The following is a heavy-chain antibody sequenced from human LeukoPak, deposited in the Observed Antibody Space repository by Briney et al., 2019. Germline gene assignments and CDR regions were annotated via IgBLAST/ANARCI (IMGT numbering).Heavy chain of an antibody. CDR2: IYPCDSDT. V-gene: IGHV5-51*01. CDR1: GYSFTSYW. D-gene: IGHD1-14*01. CDR3: ARQSWVTGYFDY. Sequence: PGEALMISCKGSGYSFTSYWIGWVRQMPRKGLEWMGIIYPCDSDTRYSPSFQGRVTISADKSISTSYLQWSSLKASDTAMYYCARQSWVTGYFDYWGQATLVTVSS. J-gene: IGHJ4*02.